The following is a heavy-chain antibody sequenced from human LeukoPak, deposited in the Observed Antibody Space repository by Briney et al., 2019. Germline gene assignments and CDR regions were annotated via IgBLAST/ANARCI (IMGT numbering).Heavy chain of an antibody. CDR1: GGSISSSSYY. V-gene: IGHV4-39*01. D-gene: IGHD6-19*01. CDR2: IYYSGST. J-gene: IGHJ3*01. CDR3: ARIYQGSSGWYRSHAFDL. Sequence: SETLSLTCTVSGGSISSSSYYWGWIRQPPGKGLEWIGSIYYSGSTYYNPSLKSRVTISVDTSKNQLSLKLSSVTAADTAVYYCARIYQGSSGWYRSHAFDLWGQGTMVTVSS.